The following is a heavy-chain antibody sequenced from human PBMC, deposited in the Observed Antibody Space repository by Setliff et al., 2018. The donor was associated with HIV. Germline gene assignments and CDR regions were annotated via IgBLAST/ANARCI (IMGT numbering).Heavy chain of an antibody. D-gene: IGHD7-27*01. CDR3: VRHAQLGGAHFDL. CDR1: GGSLISETHY. CDR2: VSYSGRS. Sequence: SETLSLTCTVSGGSLISETHYWGWIRQPPGKGLEWIASVSYSGRSHYSASLKSRVVISADSSNDQFSLKVKYASAADTAAYFCVRHAQLGGAHFDLWGPGSLVTVSS. J-gene: IGHJ2*01. V-gene: IGHV4-39*01.